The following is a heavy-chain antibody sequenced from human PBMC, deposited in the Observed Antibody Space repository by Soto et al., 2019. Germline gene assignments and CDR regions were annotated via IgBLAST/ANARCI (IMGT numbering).Heavy chain of an antibody. J-gene: IGHJ6*02. CDR3: ARGQTVTTFLDINGMDV. CDR2: INHSGST. Sequence: QVQLQQWGAGLLKPSETLSLTCAVYGGSFSGYYWSWIRQPPGKGLEWIGEINHSGSTNYNPSLKSRVTISVDTSKNRFSLKLSSVTAADTAVYYCARGQTVTTFLDINGMDVWGQGTTVTVSS. D-gene: IGHD4-17*01. CDR1: GGSFSGYY. V-gene: IGHV4-34*01.